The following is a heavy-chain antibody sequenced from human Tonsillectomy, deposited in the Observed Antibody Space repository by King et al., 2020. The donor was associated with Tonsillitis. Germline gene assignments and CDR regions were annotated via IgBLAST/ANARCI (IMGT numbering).Heavy chain of an antibody. CDR1: GLTFSSYV. D-gene: IGHD3-10*01. V-gene: IGHV3-23*04. Sequence: VQLVESGGGLVQPGGSLRLSCAASGLTFSSYVMSWVRQAPGKGLEWVSVISGSGGSTYYADSVKGRFTISRDNSKNTLYRQMNSLRAEDTAVYYCAKVRESRGFGELLFVWFDPWGQGTLVTVSS. J-gene: IGHJ5*02. CDR3: AKVRESRGFGELLFVWFDP. CDR2: ISGSGGST.